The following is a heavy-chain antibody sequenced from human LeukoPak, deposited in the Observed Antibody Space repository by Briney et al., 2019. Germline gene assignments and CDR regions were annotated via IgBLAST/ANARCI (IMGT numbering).Heavy chain of an antibody. CDR2: INPDSGGT. CDR1: VYTFTGYN. V-gene: IGHV1-2*02. J-gene: IGHJ4*02. D-gene: IGHD5-12*01. CDR3: ATDRGSGYGFDY. Sequence: GASVKVSCKASVYTFTGYNMHWVRQAPGQGLEWMGWINPDSGGTNYAQKFQGRVTMTRDTSISTAHMELSSLRSDDTAVYYCATDRGSGYGFDYWGQGTLVTVSS.